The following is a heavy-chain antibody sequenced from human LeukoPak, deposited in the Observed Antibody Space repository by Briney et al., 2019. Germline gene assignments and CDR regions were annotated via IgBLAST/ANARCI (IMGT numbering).Heavy chain of an antibody. Sequence: SETLSLTCTVSSASVSSSPYFWGWIRQSPGKGLEWIGSISYSGTTYYNPSLKSRVTISVDTSKNQFSLKLSSVTAADTAVYYCARALYSSGLNYWGQGTLVTVSS. V-gene: IGHV4-39*07. J-gene: IGHJ4*02. CDR2: ISYSGTT. CDR1: SASVSSSPYF. CDR3: ARALYSSGLNY. D-gene: IGHD6-19*01.